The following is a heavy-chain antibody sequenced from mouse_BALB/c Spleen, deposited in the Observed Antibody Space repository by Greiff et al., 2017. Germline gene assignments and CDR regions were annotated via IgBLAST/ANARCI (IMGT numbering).Heavy chain of an antibody. CDR2: ILPGSGST. CDR3: ARRGDYDEAWFAY. V-gene: IGHV1-9*01. CDR1: GYTFSSYW. J-gene: IGHJ3*01. D-gene: IGHD2-4*01. Sequence: QVQLQQSGAELMKPGASVKISCKATGYTFSSYWIEWVKQRPGHGLEWIGEILPGSGSTNYNEKFKGKATFTADTSSNTAYMQLSSLTSEDSAVYYCARRGDYDEAWFAYWGQGTLVTVSA.